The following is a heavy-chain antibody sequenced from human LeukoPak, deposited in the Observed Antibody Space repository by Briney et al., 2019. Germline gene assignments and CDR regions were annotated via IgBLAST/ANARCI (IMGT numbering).Heavy chain of an antibody. J-gene: IGHJ4*02. D-gene: IGHD6-19*01. V-gene: IGHV3-30*03. CDR3: ARDVLLRYQLPGTVAGTLDY. Sequence: GGSLRLSCAASGFTFSSYSMNWVRQAPGKGLEWVAVISYDGSNKYYADSVKGRFTISRDNSKNTLYLQMNSLRAEDTAVYYCARDVLLRYQLPGTVAGTLDYWGQGTLVTVSS. CDR1: GFTFSSYS. CDR2: ISYDGSNK.